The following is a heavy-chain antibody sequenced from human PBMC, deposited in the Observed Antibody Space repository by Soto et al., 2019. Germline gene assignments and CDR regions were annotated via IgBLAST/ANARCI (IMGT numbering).Heavy chain of an antibody. CDR3: ARVAVDTGYRPFDY. V-gene: IGHV3-7*05. CDR2: IKKDGSEK. Sequence: PGGSLRLSCAASGFTFNDHWMTWVRQAPGKGLEWVADIKKDGSEKKYVDSVKGRFTISRDNARNSLYLQINSLRPEDTAVYYCARVAVDTGYRPFDYWGQGTPVTVSS. J-gene: IGHJ4*02. CDR1: GFTFNDHW. D-gene: IGHD5-18*01.